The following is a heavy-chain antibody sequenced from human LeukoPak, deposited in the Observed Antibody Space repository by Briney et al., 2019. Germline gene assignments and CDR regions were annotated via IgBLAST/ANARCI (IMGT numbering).Heavy chain of an antibody. J-gene: IGHJ5*02. CDR2: IYTSGST. Sequence: SETLSLTCTVSGGSISSASYYWSWIRQPGGKGLEWIGRIYTSGSTNYNPSLKSRVTISIDTSKNQFSLKLTPVTDPDMAVYYCARRYGDYGYGWFDPWGQGTLVTVSS. CDR1: GGSISSASYY. V-gene: IGHV4-61*02. CDR3: ARRYGDYGYGWFDP. D-gene: IGHD4-17*01.